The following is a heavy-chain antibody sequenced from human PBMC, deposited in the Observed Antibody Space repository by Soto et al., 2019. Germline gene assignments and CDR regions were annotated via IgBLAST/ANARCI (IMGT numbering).Heavy chain of an antibody. V-gene: IGHV3-30*03. Sequence: QVQLVESGGGVVQPGRSLRLSCAASGFTFSSCGMHWVRQAPGKGLEWVAVISYDGSNKYYADSVKGRFTISRDNSKNTLYLQMNSLRAEDTAVYYCASDFWSEIDYWGHGTLVTVSS. CDR2: ISYDGSNK. CDR3: ASDFWSEIDY. CDR1: GFTFSSCG. J-gene: IGHJ4*01. D-gene: IGHD3-3*01.